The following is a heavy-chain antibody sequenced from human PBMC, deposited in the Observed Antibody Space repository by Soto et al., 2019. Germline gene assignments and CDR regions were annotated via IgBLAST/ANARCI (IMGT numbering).Heavy chain of an antibody. Sequence: PGGSLRLSCAASGFTFSSYAMHWVRQAPGKGLEWVAVISYDGSNKYYADSVKGRFTISRDNAKNTLYLQMNSLRAEDTAVYYCASGGSSLNFDSWGQGTLVTVS. V-gene: IGHV3-30-3*01. CDR2: ISYDGSNK. CDR1: GFTFSSYA. CDR3: ASGGSSLNFDS. J-gene: IGHJ4*02. D-gene: IGHD6-6*01.